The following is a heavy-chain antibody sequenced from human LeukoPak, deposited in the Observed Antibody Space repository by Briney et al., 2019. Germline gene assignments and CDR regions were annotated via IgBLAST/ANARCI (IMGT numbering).Heavy chain of an antibody. CDR2: INAGNGNT. Sequence: ASVKVSCKASGYTFTSYAMHWVRQAPGQRLEWMGWINAGNGNTKYSQKFQGRVTITRDTSASTAYMELSSLRSEDTAVYYCAREFLHAFTYYYGSGSRQLDYWGQGTLVTVSS. V-gene: IGHV1-3*01. J-gene: IGHJ4*02. CDR3: AREFLHAFTYYYGSGSRQLDY. D-gene: IGHD3-10*01. CDR1: GYTFTSYA.